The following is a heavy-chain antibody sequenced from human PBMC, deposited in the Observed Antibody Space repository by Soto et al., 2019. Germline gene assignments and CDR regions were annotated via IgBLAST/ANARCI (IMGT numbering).Heavy chain of an antibody. V-gene: IGHV3-23*01. J-gene: IGHJ4*02. Sequence: PGVSLRVSCAASGCTFISYAMSWVRQDPGKGLEWVSAISGSGGSTYYADSVKGRFTISRDNSKNTLYLQMNSLRAEDTAVYYCAKFLGAGTPKFDYWGQGTLVTVSS. CDR2: ISGSGGST. CDR3: AKFLGAGTPKFDY. D-gene: IGHD1-26*01. CDR1: GCTFISYA.